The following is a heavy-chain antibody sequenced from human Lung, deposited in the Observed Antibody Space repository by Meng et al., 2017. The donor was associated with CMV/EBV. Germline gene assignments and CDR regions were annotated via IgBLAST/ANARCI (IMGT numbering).Heavy chain of an antibody. J-gene: IGHJ4*02. CDR2: ISNYNGKT. V-gene: IGHV1-18*01. D-gene: IGHD2-21*02. CDR3: ARLVYCGGACYSALDY. CDR1: GYTFTTYG. Sequence: VQLVQAGAEGKKPGASLEAFCKASGYTFTTYGITWGRKAPGQGLEGMGWISNYNGKTDYEQKLQGRVTMTTDTATSTAYMELRSLKSDDTAVYYCARLVYCGGACYSALDYWGQGTLVTASS.